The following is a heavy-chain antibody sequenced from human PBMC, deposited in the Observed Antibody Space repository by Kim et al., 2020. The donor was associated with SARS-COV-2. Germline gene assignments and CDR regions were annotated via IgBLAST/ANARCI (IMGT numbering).Heavy chain of an antibody. D-gene: IGHD1-26*01. CDR1: GGSISSYY. J-gene: IGHJ5*02. CDR3: AVVGALNWFDP. V-gene: IGHV4-59*13. CDR2: IYYSGST. Sequence: SETLSLTCTVSGGSISSYYWSWIRQPPGKGLEWIGYIYYSGSTNYNPSLKSRVTISVDTSKNQFSLKLSSVTAADTAVYYCAVVGALNWFDPWGQGTLVTVSS.